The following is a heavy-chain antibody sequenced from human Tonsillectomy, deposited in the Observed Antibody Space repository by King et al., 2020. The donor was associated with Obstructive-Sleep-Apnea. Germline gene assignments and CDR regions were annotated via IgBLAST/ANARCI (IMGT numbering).Heavy chain of an antibody. CDR1: GFAIITYG. Sequence: VQLVESGGGVVQPGRSLRLSCAASGFAIITYGMHWVRQAPGKGLEWVAVISYDGSNKYYVDSVKGRFTISRDNSKNTLNLQMNSLNTEDTAVYYCASGLETAAGTPFDNYYYGMDVWGQGTTVTVSS. D-gene: IGHD6-13*01. CDR2: ISYDGSNK. CDR3: ASGLETAAGTPFDNYYYGMDV. J-gene: IGHJ6*02. V-gene: IGHV3-30*03.